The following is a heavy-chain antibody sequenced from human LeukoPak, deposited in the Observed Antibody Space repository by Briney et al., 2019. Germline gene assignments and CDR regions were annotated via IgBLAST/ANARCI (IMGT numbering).Heavy chain of an antibody. D-gene: IGHD6-19*01. CDR2: ISGSGGST. CDR3: AKYSSGWSNYFDY. V-gene: IGHV3-23*01. CDR1: GFTFSSYA. Sequence: PGGSLRLSCAASGFTFSSYAMSWVRQAPGKGLEWVSAISGSGGSTYYADSVKGQFTISRDNSKNTLYLQMNSLRAEDTAVYYCAKYSSGWSNYFDYWGQGTLVTVSS. J-gene: IGHJ4*02.